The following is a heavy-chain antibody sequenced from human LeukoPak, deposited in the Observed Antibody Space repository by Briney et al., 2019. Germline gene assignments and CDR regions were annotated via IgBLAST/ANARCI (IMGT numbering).Heavy chain of an antibody. D-gene: IGHD3-10*01. CDR3: ASSITMVRGVKENWFDP. V-gene: IGHV4-34*01. CDR2: INHSGST. Sequence: SETLSLTCAVYGGSFSGYYWSWIRQPPGKGLEWIGEINHSGSTNYNPSLKSRVTIPVDTSKNQFSLKLSSVTAADTAVYYCASSITMVRGVKENWFDPWGQGTLVTVSS. CDR1: GGSFSGYY. J-gene: IGHJ5*02.